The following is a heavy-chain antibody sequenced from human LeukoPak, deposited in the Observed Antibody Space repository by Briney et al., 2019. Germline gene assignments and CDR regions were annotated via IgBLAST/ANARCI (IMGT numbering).Heavy chain of an antibody. CDR3: AKGIYNPDP. CDR2: IWYDGSNK. CDR1: GFTFSSFA. V-gene: IGHV3-33*06. Sequence: GGSLRLSCAASGFTFSSFAMHWARQAPGKGLEWVAVIWYDGSNKYYADSVKGRFTISRDNSKNTLYLQMNSLRAEDTAVYYCAKGIYNPDPWGQGTLVTVSS. D-gene: IGHD1-1*01. J-gene: IGHJ5*02.